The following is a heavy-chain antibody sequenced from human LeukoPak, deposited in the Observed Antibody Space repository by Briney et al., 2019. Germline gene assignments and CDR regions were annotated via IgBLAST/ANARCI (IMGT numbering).Heavy chain of an antibody. D-gene: IGHD3-10*01. V-gene: IGHV4-59*12. CDR3: ARGLRITMVRGVKGAFDI. CDR1: GGSISGYY. J-gene: IGHJ3*02. CDR2: IYDSGNT. Sequence: SSETLSLTCTVSGGSISGYYWSWIRRPPGEGVEWIGYIYDSGNTNYSPSLKSQVTISVDRSKNQFSLKLSSVTAADTAVYYCARGLRITMVRGVKGAFDIWGQGTMVTVSS.